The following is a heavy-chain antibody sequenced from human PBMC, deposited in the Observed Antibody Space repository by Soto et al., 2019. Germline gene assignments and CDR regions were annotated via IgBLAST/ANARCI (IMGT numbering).Heavy chain of an antibody. V-gene: IGHV1-69*01. CDR1: GGTFSSYA. CDR3: ARRYGSGSYSGYYYYGMDV. CDR2: IIPIFGTA. Sequence: QVQLVQSGAEVKKPGSSVKVSCKASGGTFSSYAISWVRQAPGQWLEWMGGIIPIFGTANSAQKFQGRVTSTADESTSTAYMELRSLRSEDTAVYYCARRYGSGSYSGYYYYGMDVWGQGTTVTVSS. J-gene: IGHJ6*02. D-gene: IGHD3-10*01.